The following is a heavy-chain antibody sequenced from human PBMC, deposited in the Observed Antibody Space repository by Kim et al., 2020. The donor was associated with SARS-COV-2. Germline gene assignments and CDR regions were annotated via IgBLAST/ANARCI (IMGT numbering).Heavy chain of an antibody. Sequence: YADSVKGRFTISRDNSKNTLYLQMNSLRAEDTAVYYCASESRDAAHGFDPWGQGTLVTVSS. D-gene: IGHD2-15*01. V-gene: IGHV3-30*01. CDR3: ASESRDAAHGFDP. J-gene: IGHJ5*02.